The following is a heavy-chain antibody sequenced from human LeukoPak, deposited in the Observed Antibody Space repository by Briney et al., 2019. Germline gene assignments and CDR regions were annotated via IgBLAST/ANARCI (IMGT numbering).Heavy chain of an antibody. CDR3: ATTPGNY. Sequence: SETLSLTCTVSGGSISSYYWSWIRQPPGKGLEWIGYIYYSGSTNCNPSLKSRVTISVDTSKNQFSLKLSSVTAADTAVYYCATTPGNYWGQGTLVTVSS. CDR1: GGSISSYY. V-gene: IGHV4-59*01. CDR2: IYYSGST. D-gene: IGHD2-15*01. J-gene: IGHJ4*02.